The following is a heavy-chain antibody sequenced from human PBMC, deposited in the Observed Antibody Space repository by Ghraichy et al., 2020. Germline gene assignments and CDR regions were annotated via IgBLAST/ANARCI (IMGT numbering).Heavy chain of an antibody. CDR3: VRSYKDGLRHFDY. D-gene: IGHD1-14*01. J-gene: IGHJ4*02. CDR2: LNIDGTTV. V-gene: IGHV3-74*01. CDR1: GSSFTDYW. Sequence: GGSLRLSCAASGSSFTDYWMHWVRQTPGRGLEWVSHLNIDGTTVNYADSVKGRFTISRDNAKNTMYLQMISLTVEDTAVYYCVRSYKDGLRHFDYWGQGTLVTVSS.